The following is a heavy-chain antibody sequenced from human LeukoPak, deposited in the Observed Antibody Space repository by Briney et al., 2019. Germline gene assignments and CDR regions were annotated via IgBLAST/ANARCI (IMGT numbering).Heavy chain of an antibody. CDR2: IAPSSGTT. CDR1: GYTFTSND. D-gene: IGHD3-10*01. CDR3: ARASGSSAVPFDY. Sequence: ASVKVSCKASGYTFTSNDMHWVRQAPGQGLAWMGVIAPSSGTTSYAQKFQGRVTMTRDTSTSTLYMELSSLTSEDTAVYYCARASGSSAVPFDYWGQGTLVTVSS. V-gene: IGHV1-46*01. J-gene: IGHJ4*02.